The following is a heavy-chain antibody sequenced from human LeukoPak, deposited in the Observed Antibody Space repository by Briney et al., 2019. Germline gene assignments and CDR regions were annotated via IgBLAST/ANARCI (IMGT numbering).Heavy chain of an antibody. D-gene: IGHD3-3*01. Sequence: PSETLSLTCAVYGGSFSGYYWSWIRQPAGKGLEWIGRIYTSGSTNYNPSLKSRVTMSVDTSKNQFSLKLSSVTAADTAVYYCARSPLLGSLEWLLGEYYYMDVWGKGTTVTVSS. CDR1: GGSFSGYY. CDR3: ARSPLLGSLEWLLGEYYYMDV. V-gene: IGHV4-59*10. J-gene: IGHJ6*03. CDR2: IYTSGST.